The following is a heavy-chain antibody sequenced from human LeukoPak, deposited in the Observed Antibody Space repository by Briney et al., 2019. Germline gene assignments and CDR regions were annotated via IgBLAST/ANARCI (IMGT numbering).Heavy chain of an antibody. V-gene: IGHV1-69*13. J-gene: IGHJ3*02. Sequence: ASVKVSCKASGGTFSSYAISWVRQAPGQGLEWMGGIIPIFGTANYAQKFQGRVTITADESTSTAYMELSSLRSEDTAVYYCARKTYDSSGYYDAFDIWGQGTMVTASS. D-gene: IGHD3-22*01. CDR2: IIPIFGTA. CDR3: ARKTYDSSGYYDAFDI. CDR1: GGTFSSYA.